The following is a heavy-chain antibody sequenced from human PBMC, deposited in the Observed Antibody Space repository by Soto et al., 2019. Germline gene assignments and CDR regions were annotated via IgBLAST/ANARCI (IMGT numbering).Heavy chain of an antibody. CDR1: GYTFTNNV. J-gene: IGHJ5*02. V-gene: IGHV1-3*04. D-gene: IGHD1-7*01. Sequence: ASVKVSCKASGYTFTNNVIHWLRQAPGQTLEWMGWIHTAKGNTKYSQKFEARVTLTRDTAASTAYMELNSLRSDHTAVYYCARDPIWTYTWNYARLNYLDPWGQGTLVTVSS. CDR3: ARDPIWTYTWNYARLNYLDP. CDR2: IHTAKGNT.